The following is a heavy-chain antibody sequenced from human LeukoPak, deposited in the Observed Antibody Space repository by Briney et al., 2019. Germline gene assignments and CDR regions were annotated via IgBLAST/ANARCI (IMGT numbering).Heavy chain of an antibody. Sequence: GGSLRLSCAASGFTVSSNYMSWVRQAPGKGLEWVSVIYSGGSTYYADSVKGRFTISRDNSKNTLYLQMNSLRAEDTAVYYCARDLGRSGSYYFDYWGQGTLVTDSS. J-gene: IGHJ4*02. CDR3: ARDLGRSGSYYFDY. D-gene: IGHD1-26*01. CDR1: GFTVSSNY. CDR2: IYSGGST. V-gene: IGHV3-66*01.